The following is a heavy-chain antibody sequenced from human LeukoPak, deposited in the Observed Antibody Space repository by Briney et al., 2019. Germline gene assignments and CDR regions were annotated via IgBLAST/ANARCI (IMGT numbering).Heavy chain of an antibody. V-gene: IGHV1-18*01. CDR3: ARVGYGDYVATNYYYYYMDV. J-gene: IGHJ6*03. D-gene: IGHD4-17*01. CDR2: ISAYNGNT. CDR1: GYTFTSYG. Sequence: ASVKVSCKASGYTFTSYGISWVRQAPGQGLEWMGWISAYNGNTDCAQKLQDRVTMTTDTSTSTAYMEVSSLRSDDTAVYYCARVGYGDYVATNYYYYYMDVWGKGTTVTVSS.